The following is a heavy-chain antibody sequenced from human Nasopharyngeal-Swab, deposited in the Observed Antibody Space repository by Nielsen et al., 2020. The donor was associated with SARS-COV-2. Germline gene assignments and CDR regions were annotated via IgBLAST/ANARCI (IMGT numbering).Heavy chain of an antibody. D-gene: IGHD6-13*01. V-gene: IGHV3-7*01. CDR1: GFTFSSYW. CDR3: ARLGGSSWCFDY. J-gene: IGHJ4*02. Sequence: GESLKISCAASGFTFSSYWMSWVRQAPGKGLEWVANIKQDGSEKYYVDPVKGRFTISRDNAKNSLYLQMNSLRAEDTAVYYCARLGGSSWCFDYWGQGTLVTVSS. CDR2: IKQDGSEK.